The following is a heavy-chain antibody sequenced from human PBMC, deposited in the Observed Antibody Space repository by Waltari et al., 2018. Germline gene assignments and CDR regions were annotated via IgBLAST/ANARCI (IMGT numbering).Heavy chain of an antibody. V-gene: IGHV3-74*01. CDR2: INSDGSST. CDR3: ARDRTSGWYLSGIGY. CDR1: GFTFSSYW. J-gene: IGHJ4*02. D-gene: IGHD6-19*01. Sequence: EVQLVESGGGLVQPGGSLRLSCAASGFTFSSYWMHWVRHAPGKGLVWVSRINSDGSSTSYTDSVKGRFTISRDNAKNTLYLQMNSLRAEDTAVYYCARDRTSGWYLSGIGYWGQGTLVTVSS.